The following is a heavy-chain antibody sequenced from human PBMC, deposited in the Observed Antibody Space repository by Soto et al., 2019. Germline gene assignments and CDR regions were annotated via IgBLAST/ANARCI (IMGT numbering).Heavy chain of an antibody. CDR3: ARRVYCSSTSCSRKGAFDI. V-gene: IGHV4-34*01. Sequence: SETLSLTCAVYGGSFSGYYWSWIRQPPGKGLEWIGEINHSGSTNYNPSLKSRVTISVDTSKNQFSLKLSSATAADTAVYYCARRVYCSSTSCSRKGAFDIWGQGTMVTVSS. D-gene: IGHD2-2*01. J-gene: IGHJ3*02. CDR2: INHSGST. CDR1: GGSFSGYY.